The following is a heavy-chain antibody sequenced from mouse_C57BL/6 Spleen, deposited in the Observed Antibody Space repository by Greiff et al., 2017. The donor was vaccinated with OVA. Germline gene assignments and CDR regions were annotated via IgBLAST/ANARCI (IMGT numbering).Heavy chain of an antibody. CDR1: GYAFSSSG. Sequence: QVRLKGSGPELVKPGASGKISCKASGYAFSSSGRNWVKQRPGKGLGWIERIYPGDGDTNYNGKLKGKATLTADKSSSTAYMQLSSLTSEDSAVYFCARGGAYDYWGQGTLVTVSA. D-gene: IGHD6-5*01. CDR2: IYPGDGDT. CDR3: ARGGAYDY. J-gene: IGHJ3*01. V-gene: IGHV1-82*01.